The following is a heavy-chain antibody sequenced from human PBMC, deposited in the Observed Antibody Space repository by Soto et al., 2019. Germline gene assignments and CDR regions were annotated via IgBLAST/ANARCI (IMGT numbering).Heavy chain of an antibody. Sequence: VASVKVSCKVSGYTLTELSMHWVRQAPGKGLEWMGGFDPEDGETIYAQKFQGRVTMTEDTSTDTAYMELSSLRSEDTAVYYCATVVSSSWYTLDYWGQGTLVTVSS. CDR1: GYTLTELS. D-gene: IGHD6-13*01. J-gene: IGHJ4*02. CDR2: FDPEDGET. CDR3: ATVVSSSWYTLDY. V-gene: IGHV1-24*01.